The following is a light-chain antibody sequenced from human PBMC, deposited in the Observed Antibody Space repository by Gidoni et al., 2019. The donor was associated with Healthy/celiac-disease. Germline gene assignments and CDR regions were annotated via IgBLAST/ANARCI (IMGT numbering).Light chain of an antibody. CDR2: AAS. J-gene: IGKJ1*01. CDR1: QSICSY. CDR3: QQSYSTPRT. V-gene: IGKV1-39*01. Sequence: DLQMTHSPSSLSASVGDRVTITCRASQSICSYLNWDQQKPGKAPKLLIYAASSLQSGVPSRFSGSGSATDFTLTISSLQPEDFATYYCQQSYSTPRTFGQGTKVEIK.